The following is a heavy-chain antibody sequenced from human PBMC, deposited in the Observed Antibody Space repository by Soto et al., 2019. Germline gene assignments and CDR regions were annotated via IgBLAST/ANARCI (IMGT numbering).Heavy chain of an antibody. CDR1: GGSINSYY. D-gene: IGHD4-17*01. J-gene: IGHJ3*02. Sequence: QVQLQESGPGLVKPSETLSLTCTVSGGSINSYYWSWIRQPPGKGLEWIGYIFYSGSTNYNPSLKSRVTISVGTSENQFSLKLSSVTAADTAVYYYARRYGRACDIWGQGTMVTVSS. CDR2: IFYSGST. V-gene: IGHV4-59*08. CDR3: ARRYGRACDI.